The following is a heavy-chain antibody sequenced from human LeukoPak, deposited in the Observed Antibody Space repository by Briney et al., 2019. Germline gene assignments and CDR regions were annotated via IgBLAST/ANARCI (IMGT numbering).Heavy chain of an antibody. CDR1: GYTFNSYA. D-gene: IGHD3-3*01. CDR3: AREGSYDFWSGYYLSPFYYYGMDV. J-gene: IGHJ6*02. CDR2: INAGNGNT. Sequence: GASVKVSCKASGYTFNSYAMHWVRQAPGQRLEWMGWINAGNGNTKYSQKFQGRVTITRDTSASTAYMELTSLRSEDTAVYYCAREGSYDFWSGYYLSPFYYYGMDVWGQGTTVTVSS. V-gene: IGHV1-3*01.